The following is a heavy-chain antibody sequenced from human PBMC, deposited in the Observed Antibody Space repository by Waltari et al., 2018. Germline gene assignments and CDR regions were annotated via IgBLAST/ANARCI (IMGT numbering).Heavy chain of an antibody. CDR2: ITRQATT. CDR3: AKDHASSGWPTFDS. V-gene: IGHV3-23*01. J-gene: IGHJ4*02. D-gene: IGHD6-19*01. CDR1: GFSIRSSA. Sequence: EVQFLESGGDLVQPGGSLRLSCAASGFSIRSSAMNWVRQAPGKGPEWVASITRQATTYYAGSVRGRFAISRDESDNKLYLQMSGLRAEDTAMYYCAKDHASSGWPTFDSWGQGTQVTVSS.